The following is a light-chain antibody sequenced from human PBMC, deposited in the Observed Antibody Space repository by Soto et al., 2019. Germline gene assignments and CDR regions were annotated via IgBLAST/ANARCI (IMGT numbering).Light chain of an antibody. CDR2: EVT. J-gene: IGLJ2*01. V-gene: IGLV2-14*02. CDR1: SSDVGSDYL. CDR3: TSYTSSDTVI. Sequence: QSALTQPASVSGSPGQSITISCSGTSSDVGSDYLVSWYQQHPGTAPKLIIYEVTNRPSGVSNRFSGSKSGNTASLIITGLQAEDEADYYCTSYTSSDTVIFGGGTKLTVL.